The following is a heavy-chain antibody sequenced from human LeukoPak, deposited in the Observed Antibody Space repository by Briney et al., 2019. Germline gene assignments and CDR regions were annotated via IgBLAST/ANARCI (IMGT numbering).Heavy chain of an antibody. CDR2: LYYGGST. CDR1: GGSVSSGSYY. D-gene: IGHD6-19*01. V-gene: IGHV4-61*01. CDR3: AREDRDYSSGWYDY. Sequence: SKTLSLTCTVSGGSVSSGSYYWSWIRQPPGKGLEWIGYLYYGGSTNYNPSLKSRVTISVDTSKNQFSLKLSSVTAADTAVYYCAREDRDYSSGWYDYWGQGTLVTVSS. J-gene: IGHJ4*02.